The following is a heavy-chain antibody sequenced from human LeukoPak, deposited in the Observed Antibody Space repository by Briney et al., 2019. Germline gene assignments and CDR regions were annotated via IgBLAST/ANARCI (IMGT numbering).Heavy chain of an antibody. CDR3: ARDSAGNDY. Sequence: GFLRLSCAASGFTFSSYWMSRVRQAPGKGLEWVANIKQDGSEKYYVDSVKGRFTISRDNAKNSLYLQMNSLRAEDTAMYYCARDSAGNDYWGQGTLVTVSS. CDR1: GFTFSSYW. CDR2: IKQDGSEK. V-gene: IGHV3-7*01. D-gene: IGHD6-13*01. J-gene: IGHJ4*02.